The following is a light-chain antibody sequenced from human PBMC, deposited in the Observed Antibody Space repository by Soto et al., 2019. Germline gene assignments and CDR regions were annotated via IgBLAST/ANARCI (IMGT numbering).Light chain of an antibody. Sequence: DIQMTQSPSSLSASVGDRVTITCQASQAISNYLDWYQQKPGKAPKLLIYDASNLETGVPSRLSGSGSGTDVTFTISSLQPEDIATHYCQKYDNRPPLTFGGGTKVEIK. CDR1: QAISNY. CDR2: DAS. CDR3: QKYDNRPPLT. J-gene: IGKJ4*01. V-gene: IGKV1-33*01.